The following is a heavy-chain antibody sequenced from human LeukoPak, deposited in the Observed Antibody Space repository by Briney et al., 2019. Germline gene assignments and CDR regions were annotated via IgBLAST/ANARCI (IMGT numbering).Heavy chain of an antibody. CDR2: ISSSGGST. D-gene: IGHD2-15*01. CDR1: GFTFSTYG. CDR3: ARVGYCSGGSCYGDDY. Sequence: GGSLRLSCAASGFTFSTYGMSWVRQAPGKGLEWVSAISSSGGSTYYADSVKGRFTISRDNAKNTLYLQMNSLRAEDTAVYYCARVGYCSGGSCYGDDYWGQGTLVTVSS. V-gene: IGHV3-23*01. J-gene: IGHJ4*02.